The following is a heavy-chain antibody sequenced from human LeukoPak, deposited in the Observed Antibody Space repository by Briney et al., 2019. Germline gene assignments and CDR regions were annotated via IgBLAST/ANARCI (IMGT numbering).Heavy chain of an antibody. CDR2: ISSSSTI. D-gene: IGHD4-23*01. V-gene: IGHV3-48*02. J-gene: IGHJ4*02. Sequence: GGSLRLSCAASGFTFSSYSMNWVRQAPGKGLEWVSYISSSSTIYYADSVKGRFTISRDNAKNSLYLQMNSLRDEDTAVYYCARTGGKGYFDYWGQGTLVTVSS. CDR3: ARTGGKGYFDY. CDR1: GFTFSSYS.